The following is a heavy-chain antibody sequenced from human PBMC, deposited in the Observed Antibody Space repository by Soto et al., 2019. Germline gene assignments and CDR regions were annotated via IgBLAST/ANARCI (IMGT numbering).Heavy chain of an antibody. D-gene: IGHD5-12*01. V-gene: IGHV1-46*01. Sequence: ASVKVSCKASGYTFTSYYMHWVRQAPGQGLEWMGIINPSGGSTSYAQKFQGRVTMTRDTSTSTVYMELSSLRSEDTAVYYCAVSRDGYRGVAYYFDYWGQGTLATVSS. J-gene: IGHJ4*02. CDR3: AVSRDGYRGVAYYFDY. CDR2: INPSGGST. CDR1: GYTFTSYY.